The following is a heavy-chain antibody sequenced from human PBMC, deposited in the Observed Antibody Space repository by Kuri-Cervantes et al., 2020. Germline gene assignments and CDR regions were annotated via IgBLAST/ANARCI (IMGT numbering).Heavy chain of an antibody. Sequence: GESLKISCAASGFTFSSYWMHWVRQAPGKGLVWVSRINSDGSSTSYADSVKGRFTISRDDAKNSLYLQMNSLRAEDTAMYYCARKMATRSYYYYNGLDVWGQGTTVTVSS. J-gene: IGHJ6*02. D-gene: IGHD5-24*01. CDR3: ARKMATRSYYYYNGLDV. V-gene: IGHV3-74*01. CDR1: GFTFSSYW. CDR2: INSDGSST.